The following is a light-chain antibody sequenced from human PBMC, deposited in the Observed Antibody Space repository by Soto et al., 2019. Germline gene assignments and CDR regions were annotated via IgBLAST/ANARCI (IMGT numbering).Light chain of an antibody. Sequence: VLTQSPGTLSLSPGERATLSCRASQSVSNNYLAWYQQKPGQAPRLLIYGASNRATGIPDRFSGSGSGTDFTLTISRLEPEDFAVYYCQQRADWPITFGQGTRLEIK. V-gene: IGKV3D-20*02. J-gene: IGKJ5*01. CDR1: QSVSNNY. CDR3: QQRADWPIT. CDR2: GAS.